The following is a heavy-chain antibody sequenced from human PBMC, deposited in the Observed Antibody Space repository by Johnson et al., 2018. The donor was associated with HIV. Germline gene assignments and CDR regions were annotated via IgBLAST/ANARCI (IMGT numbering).Heavy chain of an antibody. Sequence: VQLVESGGGVVRSGGSLRLSCAASGFAVSSNYMTWVRQPPGKGLEWVSVIYSGGSTHYAESVKGRFTISRDNSKNTLYLQMNSLRAEDTAVYYCASIQGGIWGQGTMVTVSS. V-gene: IGHV3-66*01. CDR2: IYSGGST. J-gene: IGHJ3*02. CDR3: ASIQGGI. CDR1: GFAVSSNY. D-gene: IGHD2-2*02.